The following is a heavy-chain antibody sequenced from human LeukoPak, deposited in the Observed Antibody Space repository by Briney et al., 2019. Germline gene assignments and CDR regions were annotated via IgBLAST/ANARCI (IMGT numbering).Heavy chain of an antibody. CDR2: ISSNGGST. Sequence: PGGSLRLSCAASGFTFSSYAMHWVRQAPGKGLEYVSAISSNGGSTYYANSVKGRFTISRDNSKNTLYLQMGSLRAEDMAVYYCARVARSSWYYYYYYMDVWGKGTTVTVSS. J-gene: IGHJ6*03. CDR1: GFTFSSYA. D-gene: IGHD6-13*01. CDR3: ARVARSSWYYYYYYMDV. V-gene: IGHV3-64*01.